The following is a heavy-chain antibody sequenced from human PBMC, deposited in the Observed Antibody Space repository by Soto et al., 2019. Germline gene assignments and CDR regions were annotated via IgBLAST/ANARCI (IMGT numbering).Heavy chain of an antibody. D-gene: IGHD4-17*01. Sequence: GGSLRLSCAASGITFSTYAVSWVRRAPGKGLEWVSTIGSNGADKQYADFVKGRFTVSRDSSKSTLSLQMNSLRAEDTAVYYCAADYLRHNSLNGYYYSYGMDVWGQGTTVTVSS. CDR3: AADYLRHNSLNGYYYSYGMDV. J-gene: IGHJ6*02. CDR2: IGSNGADK. CDR1: GITFSTYA. V-gene: IGHV3-23*01.